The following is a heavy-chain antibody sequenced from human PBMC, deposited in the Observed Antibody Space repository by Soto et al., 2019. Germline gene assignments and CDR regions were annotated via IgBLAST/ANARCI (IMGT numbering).Heavy chain of an antibody. V-gene: IGHV4-34*01. CDR3: ARGLNWNYGAFDY. Sequence: PSETLSLTCAAYGGSFSTYYWSWIRQPPGKGLEWLGEINHRGSTNYYPSLKSRLTISVDTSKNQFSLNLISVTAADRAVYYCARGLNWNYGAFDYWGQGTLVTVSS. CDR2: INHRGST. D-gene: IGHD1-7*01. CDR1: GGSFSTYY. J-gene: IGHJ4*02.